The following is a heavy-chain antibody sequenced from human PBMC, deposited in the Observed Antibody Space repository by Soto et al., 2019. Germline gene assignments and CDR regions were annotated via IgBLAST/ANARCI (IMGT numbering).Heavy chain of an antibody. CDR3: ARSYYYDSSGQGWFDP. D-gene: IGHD3-22*01. CDR1: GFTFSSYA. J-gene: IGHJ5*02. CDR2: ISYDGSNK. Sequence: VGSLRLSCAASGFTFSSYAMHWVRQAPGKGLEWVVVISYDGSNKYYADSVKGRFTISRDNSKNTLYLQMNSLRAEDTAVYYCARSYYYDSSGQGWFDPWGQGTLVTVSS. V-gene: IGHV3-30-3*01.